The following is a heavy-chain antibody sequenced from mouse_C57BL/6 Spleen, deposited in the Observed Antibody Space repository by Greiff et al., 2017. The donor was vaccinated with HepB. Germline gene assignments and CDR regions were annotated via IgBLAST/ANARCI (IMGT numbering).Heavy chain of an antibody. CDR1: GYTFTSYW. CDR2: IYPGNSDT. CDR3: TRESVYDYGGFAY. J-gene: IGHJ3*01. D-gene: IGHD2-4*01. Sequence: EVQLQQSGTVLARPGASVKMSCKTSGYTFTSYWMHWVKQRPGQGLEWIGAIYPGNSDTSYNQKFKGKAKLTAVTSASTAYMELSSLTNEDSAVYYCTRESVYDYGGFAYWGQGTLVTVSA. V-gene: IGHV1-5*01.